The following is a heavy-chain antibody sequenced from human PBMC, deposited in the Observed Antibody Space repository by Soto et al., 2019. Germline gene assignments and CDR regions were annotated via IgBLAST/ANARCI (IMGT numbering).Heavy chain of an antibody. CDR2: ISHDGNKE. Sequence: PGGSLRLSCAASGFTFSNYGIHWVRQAPGKGLEWVAVISHDGNKEYYADSVKGRFTVSRDNSKKTVYLQMNSLRAEDTAMYYCAKDWAIVVVVAALDYWGQGTLVTVSS. J-gene: IGHJ4*02. CDR3: AKDWAIVVVVAALDY. D-gene: IGHD2-15*01. CDR1: GFTFSNYG. V-gene: IGHV3-30*18.